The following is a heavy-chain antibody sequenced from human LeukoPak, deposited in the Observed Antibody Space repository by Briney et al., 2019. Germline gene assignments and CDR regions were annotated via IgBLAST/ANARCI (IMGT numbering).Heavy chain of an antibody. CDR2: ISGSGGST. CDR3: AKDRAPYCSSSSCYGNFDY. D-gene: IGHD2-2*01. CDR1: GFTFSNHA. Sequence: GGSLRLSCAASGFTFSNHAMSWVRQAPGKGLEWVSAISGSGGSTYYADSVRGRFTISRDNSKNTLYLQMNRLRAEDTALYYCAKDRAPYCSSSSCYGNFDYWGQGTLATVSA. V-gene: IGHV3-23*01. J-gene: IGHJ4*02.